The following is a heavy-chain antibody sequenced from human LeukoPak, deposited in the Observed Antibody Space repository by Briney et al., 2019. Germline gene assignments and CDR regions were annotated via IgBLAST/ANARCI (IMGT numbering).Heavy chain of an antibody. J-gene: IGHJ5*02. V-gene: IGHV3-66*01. CDR1: GFTFSNYG. D-gene: IGHD2-15*01. CDR2: IYSGGST. CDR3: ARVVGAATGWFDP. Sequence: GGSLRLSCAASGFTFSNYGMHWVRQAPGKGLEWVSVIYSGGSTYYADSVKGRFTISRDNSKNTLYLQMNSLRAEDTAVYYCARVVGAATGWFDPWGQGTLVTVSS.